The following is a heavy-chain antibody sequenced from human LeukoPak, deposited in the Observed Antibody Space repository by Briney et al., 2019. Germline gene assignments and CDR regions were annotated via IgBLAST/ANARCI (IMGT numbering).Heavy chain of an antibody. V-gene: IGHV4-4*07. CDR2: IYTSGST. CDR1: GGSISSYY. D-gene: IGHD6-19*01. Sequence: SETLSLTCTVSGGSISSYYWSWIRQPAGKGLEWIGRIYTSGSTNYSPSLKSRVTMSVDTSKNQFSLKLSSVTAADTAVYYCARDYLEYSSGWKPGDWFDPWGQGTLVTVSS. CDR3: ARDYLEYSSGWKPGDWFDP. J-gene: IGHJ5*02.